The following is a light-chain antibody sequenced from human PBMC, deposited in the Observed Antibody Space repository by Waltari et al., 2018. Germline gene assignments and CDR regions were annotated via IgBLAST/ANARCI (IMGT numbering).Light chain of an antibody. CDR2: GAS. CDR1: QSVSRA. J-gene: IGKJ1*01. V-gene: IGKV3-20*01. CDR3: QHYVRLPAT. Sequence: EIVLTQSPGSLSSSPGERVTLPCRASQSVSRALAWYPPKPGQAPRLLIFGASNRATGIPDRFSGSGSETDFSLTISRLEPEDFAVYYCQHYVRLPATFGRGTKVEIK.